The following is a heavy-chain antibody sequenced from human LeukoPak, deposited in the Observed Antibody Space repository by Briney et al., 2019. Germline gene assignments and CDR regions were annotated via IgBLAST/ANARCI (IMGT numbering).Heavy chain of an antibody. CDR1: ERLFSSSA. J-gene: IGHJ5*02. CDR2: IIPIFGTA. Sequence: VKLSCKAAERLFSSSAASCVRQAAGLGREWMRGIIPIFGTANYAQKFQGRVTITTDESTSTASMEQSSVREEDTAVYYCAAESVAGTGGWFDPWGQGTLVTVSS. V-gene: IGHV1-69*05. CDR3: AAESVAGTGGWFDP. D-gene: IGHD6-19*01.